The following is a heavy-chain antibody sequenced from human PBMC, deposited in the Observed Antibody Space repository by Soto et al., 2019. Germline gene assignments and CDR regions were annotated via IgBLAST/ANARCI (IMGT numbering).Heavy chain of an antibody. CDR2: TNWNGGST. CDR3: ARGDAGNY. V-gene: IGHV3-20*04. CDR1: GFTFDDSG. D-gene: IGHD3-10*01. Sequence: EVQLVESGGSVVRPGGSLRLSCVASGFTFDDSGMSWVRQAPGKGLEWVSGTNWNGGSTGYADSVKGRFTISRDNAKNSLYLQMNSRRVEDTALYYCARGDAGNYWGQGTLVTVSS. J-gene: IGHJ4*02.